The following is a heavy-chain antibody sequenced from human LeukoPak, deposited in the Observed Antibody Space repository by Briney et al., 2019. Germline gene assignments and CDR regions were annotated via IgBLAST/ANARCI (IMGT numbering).Heavy chain of an antibody. Sequence: SETLSLTCTVSGDSISSSSSYWGWIRQPPGKGPEWIGTISYSGNTYYNPSLKSRVGTSVDTSKNQFSLKLSSVTAADTAVYYCGRMISANFYFYYGMDVWGQGTTVTVSS. CDR2: ISYSGNT. V-gene: IGHV4-39*01. D-gene: IGHD4/OR15-4a*01. CDR3: GRMISANFYFYYGMDV. J-gene: IGHJ6*02. CDR1: GDSISSSSSY.